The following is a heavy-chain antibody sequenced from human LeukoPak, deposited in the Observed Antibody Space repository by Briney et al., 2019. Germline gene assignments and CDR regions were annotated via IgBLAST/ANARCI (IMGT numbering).Heavy chain of an antibody. V-gene: IGHV4-30-2*01. CDR2: IYHSGST. Sequence: SETLSLTCTVSGGSISSGGYYWSWIRQPPGKGLGWIGYIYHSGSTYYNPSLKSRVTISVDRSKNQFSLKLSSVTAADTAVYYCARPFGEAVETTLGGVDYWGQGTLVTVSS. J-gene: IGHJ4*02. CDR1: GGSISSGGYY. D-gene: IGHD3-10*01. CDR3: ARPFGEAVETTLGGVDY.